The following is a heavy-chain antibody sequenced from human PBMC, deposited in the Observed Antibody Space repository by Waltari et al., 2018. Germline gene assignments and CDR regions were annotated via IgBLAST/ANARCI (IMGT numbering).Heavy chain of an antibody. V-gene: IGHV4-38-2*01. D-gene: IGHD1-26*01. CDR1: GYSISSGYY. Sequence: QVQLQESGPGLVKPSETLSLTCAVSGYSISSGYYWGWTRQPPGKGLEWIGSIYHSGSTYYNPSLKSRVTISVDTSKNQFSLKLSSVTAADTAVYYCAYYVDPEDYFDYWGQGTLVTVSS. CDR3: AYYVDPEDYFDY. CDR2: IYHSGST. J-gene: IGHJ4*02.